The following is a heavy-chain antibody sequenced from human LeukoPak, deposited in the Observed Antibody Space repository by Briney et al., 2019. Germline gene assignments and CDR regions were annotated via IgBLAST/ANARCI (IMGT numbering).Heavy chain of an antibody. V-gene: IGHV4-59*01. Sequence: SETLSLTCTVSGGSINNYYLNWIRQPPGKGLEWIGYFYYSGSTNYNPSLESRVTISVDTSKNQFSLRLISVTAADTAAYYCARVRFYDTTGYSTSYYLDYWGQGALVTVSS. CDR1: GGSINNYY. D-gene: IGHD3-22*01. CDR3: ARVRFYDTTGYSTSYYLDY. CDR2: FYYSGST. J-gene: IGHJ4*02.